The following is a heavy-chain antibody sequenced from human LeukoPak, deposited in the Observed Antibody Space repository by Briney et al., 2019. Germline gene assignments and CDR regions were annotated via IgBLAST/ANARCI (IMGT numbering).Heavy chain of an antibody. V-gene: IGHV3-21*01. CDR2: ISSTSNYI. J-gene: IGHJ3*02. CDR1: GFTFSSYS. D-gene: IGHD3-9*01. Sequence: GGSLRLSCAASGFTFSSYSMNWVRQAGKGLEWVSSISSTSNYIYYADSVKGRFTISRDNAKNSLYVQMNSLRAEDTAVYYCARDPDCDILTGYYGHEAFDIWGQGTMVTASS. CDR3: ARDPDCDILTGYYGHEAFDI.